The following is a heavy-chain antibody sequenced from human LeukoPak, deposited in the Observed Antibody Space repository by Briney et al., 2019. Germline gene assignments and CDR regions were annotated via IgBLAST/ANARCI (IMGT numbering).Heavy chain of an antibody. J-gene: IGHJ4*02. CDR1: GASIRSCSYY. V-gene: IGHV4-39*01. CDR2: IYNSGST. D-gene: IGHD3-10*01. Sequence: SETLSLTCTVSGASIRSCSYYWAWIRQSPGKGLEWIGSIYNSGSTYSNPSLESRVTVSVDTSKNQVSLKLNSVTAADTAVYYCARFDRAGTTTSPLDYWGQGTLVTVSS. CDR3: ARFDRAGTTTSPLDY.